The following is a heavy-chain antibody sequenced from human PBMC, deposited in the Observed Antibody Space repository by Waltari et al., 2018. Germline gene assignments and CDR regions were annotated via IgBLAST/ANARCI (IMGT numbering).Heavy chain of an antibody. CDR3: AHRHCSGGRCYNYFDY. V-gene: IGHV2-5*01. Sequence: QITLKESGPTLVKPTQTLTLTCTFSGFSLSTSGVGLGWIRQPPGKALEWLALIYWNDDKRYSPSLKSRLTITKDTSKNQVVLTMTNMDPVDTATYYCAHRHCSGGRCYNYFDYWGQGTLVTVSS. CDR2: IYWNDDK. J-gene: IGHJ4*02. CDR1: GFSLSTSGVG. D-gene: IGHD2-15*01.